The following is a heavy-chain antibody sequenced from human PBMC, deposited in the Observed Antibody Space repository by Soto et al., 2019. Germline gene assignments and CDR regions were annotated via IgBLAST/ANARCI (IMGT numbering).Heavy chain of an antibody. CDR3: ARGAATVTPGWFDP. D-gene: IGHD4-17*01. V-gene: IGHV4-38-2*01. J-gene: IGHJ5*02. CDR1: GYSISSGYY. CDR2: IYHSGST. Sequence: ETLSLTCAVSGYSISSGYYWGWIRQTPGKGLEWIASIYHSGSTYYNPSLKSRVTISVDTSKNQFSLKLTSVTAADTAVYYCARGAATVTPGWFDPWGQGIMVTVSS.